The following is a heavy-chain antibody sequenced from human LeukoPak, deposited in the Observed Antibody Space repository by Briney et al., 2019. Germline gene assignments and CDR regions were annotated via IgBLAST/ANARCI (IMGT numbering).Heavy chain of an antibody. CDR1: GFTFSSYA. J-gene: IGHJ5*02. CDR3: AKGPIAARPPNVWFDP. Sequence: SGRSLRLSCAASGFTFSSYAMHWVRQAPGKGLEWVSAISGSGGSTYYADSVKGRFTISRDNSKNTLYLQMNSLRAEDTAVYYCAKGPIAARPPNVWFDPWGQGTLVTVSS. CDR2: ISGSGGST. V-gene: IGHV3-23*01. D-gene: IGHD6-6*01.